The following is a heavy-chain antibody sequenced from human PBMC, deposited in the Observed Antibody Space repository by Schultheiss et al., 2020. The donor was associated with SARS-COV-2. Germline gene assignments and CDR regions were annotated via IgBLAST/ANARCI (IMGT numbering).Heavy chain of an antibody. J-gene: IGHJ4*02. CDR1: GYTFTGYY. CDR2: INPNSGGT. CDR3: ARVNTAMVTWDY. Sequence: SVKVSCKASGYTFTGYYMHWVRQAPGQGLEWMGWINPNSGGTNYAQKFQGRVTMTRDTSISTAYMELSSLRSEDTAVYYCARVNTAMVTWDYWGQGTLVTVSS. V-gene: IGHV1-2*02. D-gene: IGHD5-18*01.